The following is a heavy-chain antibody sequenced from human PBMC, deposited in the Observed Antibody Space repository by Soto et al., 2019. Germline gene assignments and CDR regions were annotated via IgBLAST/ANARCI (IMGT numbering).Heavy chain of an antibody. CDR3: ARRSRHAYSPFDY. D-gene: IGHD4-4*01. CDR1: GGTFSNYG. CDR2: IIPIFGST. V-gene: IGHV1-69*12. Sequence: QVQLVQSGAEVKKPGSSVKVSCKASGGTFSNYGITWVRQAPGQGLEWMGEIIPIFGSTTYAQRFQGTVTITADESTSTAYMDLSSLRSEDTAVYYCARRSRHAYSPFDYWGQGTLVTVSS. J-gene: IGHJ4*02.